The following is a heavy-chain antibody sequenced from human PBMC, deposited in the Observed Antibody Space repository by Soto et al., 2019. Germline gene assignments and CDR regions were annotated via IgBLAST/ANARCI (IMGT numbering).Heavy chain of an antibody. D-gene: IGHD3-22*01. CDR3: ASGYYFDY. Sequence: SETLSLTCTVSGDSISSYYWSWIRQPPGKGPEWIAYIYYSGATNYNPSLSSRVTISVDTSKNQFSLRLSSVTAADTAVYYCASGYYFDYLGQGTLVTVSS. CDR2: IYYSGAT. CDR1: GDSISSYY. J-gene: IGHJ4*02. V-gene: IGHV4-59*01.